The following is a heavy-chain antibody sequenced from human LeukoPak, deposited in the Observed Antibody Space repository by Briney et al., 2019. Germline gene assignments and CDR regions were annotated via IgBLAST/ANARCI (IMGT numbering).Heavy chain of an antibody. J-gene: IGHJ4*02. Sequence: SETLSLACTVSGGSINSLLWSWIRQPPGKGLEWIGYIYDSGRTNYNPSLKSRVTISSDTSKSQFSLRLSSVTAADTAVYYCARHVRRSNYRYFHYWGQGALVTVSS. CDR2: IYDSGRT. CDR1: GGSINSLL. CDR3: ARHVRRSNYRYFHY. D-gene: IGHD4-11*01. V-gene: IGHV4-59*08.